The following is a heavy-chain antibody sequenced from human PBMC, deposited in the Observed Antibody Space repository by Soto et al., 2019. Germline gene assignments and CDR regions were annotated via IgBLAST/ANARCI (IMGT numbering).Heavy chain of an antibody. J-gene: IGHJ6*02. CDR2: IYYSGST. CDR3: ARLGPLFSGEANNYYYYGMDV. Sequence: QVQLQESGPGLVKPSQTLSLTCTVSGGSISSGGYYWSWIRQHPGKGLEWIGYIYYSGSTYYNPSLKSRVTISVDTSKNQFSLKLSSVTAADTAVYYCARLGPLFSGEANNYYYYGMDVWGQGTTVTVSS. D-gene: IGHD3-10*01. V-gene: IGHV4-31*03. CDR1: GGSISSGGYY.